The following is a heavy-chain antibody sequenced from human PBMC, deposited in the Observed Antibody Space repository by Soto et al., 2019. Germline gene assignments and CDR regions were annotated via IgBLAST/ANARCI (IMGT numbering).Heavy chain of an antibody. CDR1: GGSISSYY. Sequence: SETLSLTCTVSGGSISSYYWSWIRQPAGKGLEWIGRIYTSGSTNYNPSLESRVTMSVDTSKNQFSLKLSSVTAADTAVYYRARDPKSYDPWDYYYGMDVWGQGTTVTVSS. CDR2: IYTSGST. J-gene: IGHJ6*02. CDR3: ARDPKSYDPWDYYYGMDV. D-gene: IGHD3-22*01. V-gene: IGHV4-4*07.